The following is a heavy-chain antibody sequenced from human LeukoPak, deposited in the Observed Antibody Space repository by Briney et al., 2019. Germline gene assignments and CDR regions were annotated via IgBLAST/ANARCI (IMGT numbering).Heavy chain of an antibody. V-gene: IGHV4-38-2*02. J-gene: IGHJ5*02. CDR2: IYHSGST. Sequence: SETLSLTCTVSGYFISIGYYWGWIRQSPGKGLEWIGSIYHSGSTYYNPSLRSRVTISVDTSKNQFSLKLSSVTAADTAVYFCARRVVGATNWFDPWGQGTLVTVSS. CDR1: GYFISIGYY. CDR3: ARRVVGATNWFDP. D-gene: IGHD1-26*01.